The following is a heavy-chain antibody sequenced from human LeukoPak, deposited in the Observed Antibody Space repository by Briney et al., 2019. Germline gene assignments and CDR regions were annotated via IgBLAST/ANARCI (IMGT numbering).Heavy chain of an antibody. J-gene: IGHJ4*02. CDR2: ISSNGGST. D-gene: IGHD5-12*01. CDR3: VSGYSGYDFDALDY. Sequence: SGGSLRLSCSAPGFTFSSYAMHWVRQAPGKGLEYVSAISSNGGSTYYADSVKGRFTISRDNSKNTLYLQMSSLRAEGTAVYYCVSGYSGYDFDALDYWGQGTLVTVSS. V-gene: IGHV3-64D*06. CDR1: GFTFSSYA.